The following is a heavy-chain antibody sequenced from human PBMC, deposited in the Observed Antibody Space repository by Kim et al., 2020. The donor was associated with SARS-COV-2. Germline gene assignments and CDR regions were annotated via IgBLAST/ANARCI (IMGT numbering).Heavy chain of an antibody. CDR3: ARDHHGSGSYYGNWFDP. CDR2: IIPILGIA. D-gene: IGHD3-10*01. Sequence: SVKVSCKASGGTFSSYTISWVRQAPGQGLEWMGRIIPILGIANYAQKFQGRVTITADKSTSTAYMELSSLRSEDTAVYYCARDHHGSGSYYGNWFDPWGQGTLVTVSS. V-gene: IGHV1-69*04. CDR1: GGTFSSYT. J-gene: IGHJ5*02.